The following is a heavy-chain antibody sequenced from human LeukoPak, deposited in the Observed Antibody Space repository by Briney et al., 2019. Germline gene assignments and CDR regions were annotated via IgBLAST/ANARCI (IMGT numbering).Heavy chain of an antibody. CDR1: GGTFSSYA. Sequence: SVKVSCKASGGTFSSYAISWVRQAPGQGLEWMGGIIPIFGTANYAQKFQGRVTITADESTSTAYMELRSLRSDDTAVYYCARERSGWPSPFDWFDPWGQGTLVTISS. D-gene: IGHD6-19*01. CDR2: IIPIFGTA. V-gene: IGHV1-69*13. CDR3: ARERSGWPSPFDWFDP. J-gene: IGHJ5*02.